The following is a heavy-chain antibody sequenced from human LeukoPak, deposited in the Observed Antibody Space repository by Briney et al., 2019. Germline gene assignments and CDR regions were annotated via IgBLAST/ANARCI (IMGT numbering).Heavy chain of an antibody. CDR1: GFTLSDYF. J-gene: IGHJ4*02. V-gene: IGHV3-7*01. CDR2: IKQDGSEK. CDR3: ARDLLVGGSGYHY. Sequence: GGSLRLSCEASGFTLSDYFMGWIRQAPGKGLEWVANIKQDGSEKYYVDSVKGRFTISRDNAKNSLYLQMNSLRAEDTAVYYCARDLLVGGSGYHYWGQGTLVTVSS. D-gene: IGHD3-22*01.